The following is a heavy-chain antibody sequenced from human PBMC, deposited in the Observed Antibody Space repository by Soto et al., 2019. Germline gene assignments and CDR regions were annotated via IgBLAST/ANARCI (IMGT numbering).Heavy chain of an antibody. CDR1: GFTFSRHA. V-gene: IGHV3-23*01. D-gene: IGHD3-3*01. CDR3: ARESGTYDFWSGYYLYGMEV. CDR2: ISENSGGT. Sequence: GGSLRLSCAASGFTFSRHAMTWVRQAPGKGLEWVSSISENSGGTYYADSVKGRFTISRDNSKNTLYLQMNSLRAEDTAVYYCARESGTYDFWSGYYLYGMEVWGQGTTVTVS. J-gene: IGHJ6*02.